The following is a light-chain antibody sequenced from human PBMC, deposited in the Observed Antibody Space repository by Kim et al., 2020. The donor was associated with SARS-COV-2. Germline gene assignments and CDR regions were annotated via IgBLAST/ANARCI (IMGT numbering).Light chain of an antibody. Sequence: WARGESATHTGRANESGSKSWLAWYQQKPGQAPRLLIYVASSRATGIPDRFSGSGSGTDFTLTNSRLEPEDCAVYYCQQYGSSPYTFGQGTKLEI. J-gene: IGKJ2*01. CDR2: VAS. CDR1: ESGSKSW. V-gene: IGKV3-20*01. CDR3: QQYGSSPYT.